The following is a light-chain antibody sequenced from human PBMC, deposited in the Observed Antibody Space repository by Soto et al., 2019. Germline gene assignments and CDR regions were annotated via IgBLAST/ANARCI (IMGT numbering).Light chain of an antibody. J-gene: IGLJ3*02. CDR2: NDS. V-gene: IGLV1-44*01. Sequence: QSVLIQPPSASGTPGQRVTISCSGSSSNIGSNTVNWFQQVPGMAPRLLIYNDSQRPSGVPDRFSGSRSGTSASLAISGLQSDDEADFYCASSDVSLEAWVFGGGTKLTVL. CDR1: SSNIGSNT. CDR3: ASSDVSLEAWV.